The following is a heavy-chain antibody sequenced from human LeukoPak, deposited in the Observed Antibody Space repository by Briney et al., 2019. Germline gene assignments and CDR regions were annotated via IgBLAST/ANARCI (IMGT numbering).Heavy chain of an antibody. CDR1: GYTFTSYG. Sequence: ASVKVSCKASGYTFTSYGISWVRQAPGQGLEWMGWISAYNGNTNYAQKLQGRVTMTTDTPTSTAYMELRSLRSDDTAVYYCARDPPYDSSGYYFISWGQGTLVTVSS. CDR3: ARDPPYDSSGYYFIS. CDR2: ISAYNGNT. V-gene: IGHV1-18*01. D-gene: IGHD3-22*01. J-gene: IGHJ4*02.